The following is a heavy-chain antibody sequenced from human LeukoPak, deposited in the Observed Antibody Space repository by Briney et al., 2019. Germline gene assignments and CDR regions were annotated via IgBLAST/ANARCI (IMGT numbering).Heavy chain of an antibody. J-gene: IGHJ4*02. CDR1: GFTISSYS. V-gene: IGHV3-21*01. D-gene: IGHD6-13*01. CDR3: ARESAAGRFDD. CDR2: ISSSSSYI. Sequence: GRSLRLSCAASGFTISSYSMNWVRQAPGKGLEWVSSISSSSSYIYYADSVKGRFTISRDNAKNSLYLQMNSLRAEDTAVYYCARESAAGRFDDWGQGTLVTVSS.